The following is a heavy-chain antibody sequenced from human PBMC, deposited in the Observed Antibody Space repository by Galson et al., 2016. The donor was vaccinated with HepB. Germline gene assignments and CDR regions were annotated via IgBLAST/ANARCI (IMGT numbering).Heavy chain of an antibody. CDR3: TKCMSTVTTECLNFDY. CDR1: GFTFSTYI. CDR2: MSGGGEST. Sequence: LRLSCAGSGFTFSTYIMSWVRQTPGKGLEWVSGMSGGGESTYYGDSVKGRFTISRDKYKNTVYLQMNSLRAEDTAVYYCTKCMSTVTTECLNFDYWGQGTLVTVSS. V-gene: IGHV3-23*01. D-gene: IGHD4-11*01. J-gene: IGHJ4*02.